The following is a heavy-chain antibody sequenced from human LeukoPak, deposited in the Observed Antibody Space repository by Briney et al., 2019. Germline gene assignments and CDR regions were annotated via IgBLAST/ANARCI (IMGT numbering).Heavy chain of an antibody. J-gene: IGHJ4*02. Sequence: GGSLRLSCVASGLTFSSYAMSWVRQAPGKGLEWVSVVSGGGHNTYYADSVKGRFTMSRDSSKRTVYLQMNSLRAEDTAVYYCAKDRSSWYYPFDSWGQGTLVTVSS. CDR3: AKDRSSWYYPFDS. CDR1: GLTFSSYA. V-gene: IGHV3-23*01. CDR2: VSGGGHNT. D-gene: IGHD3-3*01.